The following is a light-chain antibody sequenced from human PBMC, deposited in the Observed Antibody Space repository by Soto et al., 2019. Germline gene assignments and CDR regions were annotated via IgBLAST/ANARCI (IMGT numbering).Light chain of an antibody. J-gene: IGKJ1*01. Sequence: DIQMTQSPSSLSASVGDRVTITCQASHDIINYLNWFQQKPGEAPKLLIFDAFKLETGVPSRFSGSGSGTDFTLTISSLQPEDFATYYCQQSYSTPWTFGQGTKVDI. V-gene: IGKV1-39*01. CDR2: DAF. CDR1: HDIINY. CDR3: QQSYSTPWT.